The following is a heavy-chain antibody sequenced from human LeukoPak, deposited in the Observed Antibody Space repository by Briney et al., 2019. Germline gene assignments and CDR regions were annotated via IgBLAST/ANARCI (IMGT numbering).Heavy chain of an antibody. CDR2: MNPNSGNT. CDR1: GYTFTSYD. CDR3: VRAVAGTWYLDY. V-gene: IGHV1-8*01. Sequence: ASVKVSCKASGYTFTSYDINWVRQATGQGLEWMGWMNPNSGNTGYAQKFQGRVTMTRNTSISTAYMELSRLRSDDTAVYYCVRAVAGTWYLDYWGQGTLVTVSS. J-gene: IGHJ4*02. D-gene: IGHD6-19*01.